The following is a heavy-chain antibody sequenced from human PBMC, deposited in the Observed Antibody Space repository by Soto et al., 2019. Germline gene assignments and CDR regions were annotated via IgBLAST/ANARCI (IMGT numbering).Heavy chain of an antibody. CDR3: AKVRVTMIVLVNYFDY. CDR2: ISCDGSNK. V-gene: IGHV3-30-3*01. CDR1: GFTFSSYA. Sequence: GASLRLSCSASGFTFSSYAMHWVRQSPGKGLEGVAVISCDGSNKYYADSVKGRFTISRDNSKNTLYLQMNSLRAEDTAVYYCAKVRVTMIVLVNYFDYWGQGTLVTVSS. J-gene: IGHJ4*02. D-gene: IGHD3-22*01.